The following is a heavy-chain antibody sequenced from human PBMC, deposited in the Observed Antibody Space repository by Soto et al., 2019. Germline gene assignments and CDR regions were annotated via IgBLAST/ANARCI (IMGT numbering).Heavy chain of an antibody. CDR3: ARDVDCSGGSCYSYHDAFDI. CDR2: IYYSGST. CDR1: GCSISSYY. J-gene: IGHJ3*02. Sequence: SETLSLTCTVSGCSISSYYWSWIRQPPGKGLEWIGYIYYSGSTNYNPSLKSRVTISVDTSKNQFSLKLSSVTAADTAVYYCARDVDCSGGSCYSYHDAFDIWGQGTMVTVSS. D-gene: IGHD2-15*01. V-gene: IGHV4-59*13.